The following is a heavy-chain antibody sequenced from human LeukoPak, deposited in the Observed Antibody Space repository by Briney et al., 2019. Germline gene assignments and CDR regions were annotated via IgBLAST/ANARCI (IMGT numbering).Heavy chain of an antibody. CDR1: GYTFTSYY. Sequence: ASVKVSCKASGYTFTSYYMHWVRQAPGQGLEWMGIINPSGGSTSYAQKFQGRVTMTTDTSTSTAYMELRSLRSDDTAVYYCARDYGSGWVPPYWYFDLWGRGTLVTVSS. CDR2: INPSGGST. J-gene: IGHJ2*01. V-gene: IGHV1-46*01. CDR3: ARDYGSGWVPPYWYFDL. D-gene: IGHD6-19*01.